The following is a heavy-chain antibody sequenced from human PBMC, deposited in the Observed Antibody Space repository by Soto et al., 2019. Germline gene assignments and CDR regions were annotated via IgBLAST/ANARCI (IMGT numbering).Heavy chain of an antibody. Sequence: QVQLQESGPGLVKPSQTLSLTCTVSGDPMTTVGYYWTWIRQHPGQGMEWIGFISYSGSTSYSSSLKGRVAISADTSKKQFSLKLNSVTAADTAVYYCTRGDYWGQGTLVTVSS. V-gene: IGHV4-31*03. CDR3: TRGDY. J-gene: IGHJ4*02. CDR2: ISYSGST. CDR1: GDPMTTVGYY.